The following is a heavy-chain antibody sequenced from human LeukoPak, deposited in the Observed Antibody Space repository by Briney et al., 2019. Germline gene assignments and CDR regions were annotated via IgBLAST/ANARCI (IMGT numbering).Heavy chain of an antibody. CDR1: GGSNSSGGYS. CDR2: IYHNGHT. V-gene: IGHV4-30-2*01. CDR3: ASGGYSYGFDY. Sequence: PSQTLSLTCAVSGGSNSSGGYSWTWIRQPPGKGLEWIGYIYHNGHTYYSPSLKSRVTISVDRSKNQLSLKLSSVTAADTAMYYCASGGYSYGFDYWGQGTLVTVSS. J-gene: IGHJ4*02. D-gene: IGHD5-18*01.